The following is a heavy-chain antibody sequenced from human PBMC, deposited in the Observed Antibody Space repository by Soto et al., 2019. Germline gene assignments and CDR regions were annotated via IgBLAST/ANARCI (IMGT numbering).Heavy chain of an antibody. CDR2: IRDRAYNYAT. V-gene: IGHV3-73*01. CDR3: TRLISAAQDY. J-gene: IGHJ4*02. Sequence: AGSMRLSCAASSFSFKDSLIHWARQASGKGLEWVGRIRDRAYNYATSYAASVKGRFTISRDDSSNTAFLQMNSLKTEDTAIYYCTRLISAAQDYWGQGTRVTVSS. CDR1: SFSFKDSL. D-gene: IGHD3-22*01.